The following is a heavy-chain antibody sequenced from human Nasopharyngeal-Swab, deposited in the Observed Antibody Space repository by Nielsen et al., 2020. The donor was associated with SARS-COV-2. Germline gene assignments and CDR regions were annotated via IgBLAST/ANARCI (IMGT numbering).Heavy chain of an antibody. V-gene: IGHV3-11*01. D-gene: IGHD2-2*01. CDR2: ISSSGSTI. CDR1: GSTFSDYY. J-gene: IGHJ6*02. CDR3: AKDLREYCSSTSCTYYYYGMDV. Sequence: GESLKISCAASGSTFSDYYMSWIRQAPGKGLEWVSYISSSGSTIYYADSVKGRFTISRDNAKNSLYLQMNSLRAEDTAVYYCAKDLREYCSSTSCTYYYYGMDVWGQGTTVTVSS.